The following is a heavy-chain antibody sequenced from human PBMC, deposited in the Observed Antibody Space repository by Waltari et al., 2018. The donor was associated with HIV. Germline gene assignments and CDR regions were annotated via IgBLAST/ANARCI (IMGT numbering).Heavy chain of an antibody. Sequence: QVQRVESGGGVVQPGRSLRRSCAASGFTFSSYGMHWVRQAPGKGLAWGAVISYDGSNKYYADSVKGRFTISRDNSKNTLYLQMNSLRAEDTAVYYCVKLRYYDSSGRYPSGDAFDIWGQGTMVTVSS. D-gene: IGHD3-22*01. CDR2: ISYDGSNK. V-gene: IGHV3-30*18. CDR1: GFTFSSYG. CDR3: VKLRYYDSSGRYPSGDAFDI. J-gene: IGHJ3*02.